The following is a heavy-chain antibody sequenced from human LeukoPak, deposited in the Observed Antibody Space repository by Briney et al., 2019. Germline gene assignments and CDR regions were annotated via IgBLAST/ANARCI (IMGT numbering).Heavy chain of an antibody. J-gene: IGHJ4*02. CDR2: MYTSGST. CDR3: ARGGYYVDSSFDY. Sequence: PSETLSLTCTVSGGSISSGSYYWSWIRQPAGKGLEWIGRMYTSGSTIYNPSLKSRVTISVDTSKNQFSLRPSSVTAADTAVYYCARGGYYVDSSFDYWGQGSLVTVSS. D-gene: IGHD3-22*01. V-gene: IGHV4-61*02. CDR1: GGSISSGSYY.